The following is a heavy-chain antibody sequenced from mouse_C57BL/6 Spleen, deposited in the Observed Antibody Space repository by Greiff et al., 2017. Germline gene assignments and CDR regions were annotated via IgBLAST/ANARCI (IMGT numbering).Heavy chain of an antibody. D-gene: IGHD4-1*01. CDR2: IYPGDGDT. V-gene: IGHV1-80*01. J-gene: IGHJ4*01. Sequence: QVHVKQSGAELVKPGASVKISCKASGYAFSSYWMNWVKQRPGKGLEWIGQIYPGDGDTNYNGKFKGKATLTADKSSSTAYMQLSSLTSEDSAVYFCARGLGRYYYAMDYWGQGTSVTVSS. CDR3: ARGLGRYYYAMDY. CDR1: GYAFSSYW.